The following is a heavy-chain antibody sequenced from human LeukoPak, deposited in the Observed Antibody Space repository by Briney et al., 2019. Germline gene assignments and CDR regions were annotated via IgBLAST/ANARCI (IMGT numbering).Heavy chain of an antibody. CDR1: GFTFNAW. J-gene: IGHJ6*03. CDR2: IKSKTDGGTS. D-gene: IGHD1-7*01. Sequence: GGSLRLSCAASGFTFNAWMSWVRQAPGKGLEGVGRIKSKTDGGTSDYAAPVKGRFTISRDDSKNTLYLQMNSLKTEDAAVYYCTTVKRGWNYKPREYYYYYMDVWGKGTTVTVSS. V-gene: IGHV3-15*01. CDR3: TTVKRGWNYKPREYYYYYMDV.